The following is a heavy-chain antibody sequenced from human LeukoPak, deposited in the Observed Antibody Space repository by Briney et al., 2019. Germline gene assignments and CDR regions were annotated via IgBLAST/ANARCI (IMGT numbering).Heavy chain of an antibody. V-gene: IGHV3-30*18. CDR3: AKVGNYYDSSGYDY. D-gene: IGHD3-22*01. J-gene: IGHJ4*02. Sequence: GGSLRLSCAASGFTFSSYGMHWVRQAPGKGLEWVAVISYDGSNKYYADSVKGRFTISRDNSKNTLYLQMNSLRAEDTAVYYCAKVGNYYDSSGYDYWGQGTLVTVSS. CDR1: GFTFSSYG. CDR2: ISYDGSNK.